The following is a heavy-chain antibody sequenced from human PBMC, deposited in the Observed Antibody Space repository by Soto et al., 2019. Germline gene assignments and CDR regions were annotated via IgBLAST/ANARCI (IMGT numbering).Heavy chain of an antibody. CDR2: ISSSSSYI. J-gene: IGHJ4*02. Sequence: GGSLRLSCAASGFTFSSYSMNWVRQAPGKGLEWVSSISSSSSYIYYADSVKGRFTISRDNAKNSLYLQINSLRAEDTAVYYCARVGAMTAIVDYWGQGTLVTVSS. D-gene: IGHD2-21*02. CDR3: ARVGAMTAIVDY. CDR1: GFTFSSYS. V-gene: IGHV3-21*01.